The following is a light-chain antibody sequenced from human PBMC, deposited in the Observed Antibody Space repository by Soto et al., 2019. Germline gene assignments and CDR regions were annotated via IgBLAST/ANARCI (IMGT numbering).Light chain of an antibody. Sequence: QSALTQPPSVSGSPGQSVTISCTGTSTDFVSYNRVSWYQQPPGTAPKLMIYEVSKRPSGVPDRFSGSKSGNTASLTVSGLQAEDEADYYCSSYAGSTALVVFGGGTQLSVL. CDR2: EVS. CDR3: SSYAGSTALVV. J-gene: IGLJ2*01. CDR1: STDFVSYNR. V-gene: IGLV2-8*01.